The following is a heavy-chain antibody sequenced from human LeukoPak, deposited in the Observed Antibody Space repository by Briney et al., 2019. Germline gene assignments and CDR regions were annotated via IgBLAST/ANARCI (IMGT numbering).Heavy chain of an antibody. CDR2: ISSDGNNK. D-gene: IGHD6-19*01. J-gene: IGHJ6*02. Sequence: GGSLRLSCVASGFTFRNFGMYWVRQAPGKGLEWVAVISSDGNNKYYGDSVKGRFTISRDNSQDTLYVQMTSLRAEDTAVYYCAKDPVAVAGNNYYRMDVWGQGTTVTVSS. CDR1: GFTFRNFG. V-gene: IGHV3-30*18. CDR3: AKDPVAVAGNNYYRMDV.